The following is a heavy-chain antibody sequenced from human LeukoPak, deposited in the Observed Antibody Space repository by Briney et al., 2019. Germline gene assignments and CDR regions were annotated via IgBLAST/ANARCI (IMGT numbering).Heavy chain of an antibody. CDR3: ARAGDSSGYSDY. D-gene: IGHD3-22*01. CDR1: GGSFSGYY. CDR2: INHSGSN. V-gene: IGHV4-34*01. Sequence: SETLSLTCAVYGGSFSGYYWSWIRQPPGKGLEWIGDINHSGSNNYNPTLKSRVTISVDTSKSQFSLKLSSVTAADTAVYYCARAGDSSGYSDYWGQGTLVTVSS. J-gene: IGHJ4*02.